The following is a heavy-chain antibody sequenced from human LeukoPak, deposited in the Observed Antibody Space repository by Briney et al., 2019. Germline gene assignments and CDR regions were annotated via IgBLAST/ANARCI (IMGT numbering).Heavy chain of an antibody. CDR2: ISSSGSTI. V-gene: IGHV3-48*03. CDR3: AKGGGGRLIYYYYMDV. D-gene: IGHD3-16*01. Sequence: GGSLRLSCAASGFTFSSYEMNWVRQAPGKGLKWVSYISSSGSTIYYADSVKGRFTISRDNAKNSLYLQMNSLRAEDMALYYCAKGGGGRLIYYYYMDVWGKGTTVTVSS. CDR1: GFTFSSYE. J-gene: IGHJ6*03.